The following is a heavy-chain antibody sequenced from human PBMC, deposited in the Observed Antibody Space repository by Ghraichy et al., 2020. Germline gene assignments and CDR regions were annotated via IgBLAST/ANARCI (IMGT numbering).Heavy chain of an antibody. CDR2: IYYSGST. CDR3: ARVFYDFWSGYSPDYFDY. Sequence: SETLSLTCTVSGGSVSSGSYYWSWIRQPPGKGLEWIGYIYYSGSTNYNPSLKSRVTISVDTSKNQFSLKLSSVTAADTAVYYCARVFYDFWSGYSPDYFDYWGQGTLVTVSS. V-gene: IGHV4-61*01. J-gene: IGHJ4*02. CDR1: GGSVSSGSYY. D-gene: IGHD3-3*01.